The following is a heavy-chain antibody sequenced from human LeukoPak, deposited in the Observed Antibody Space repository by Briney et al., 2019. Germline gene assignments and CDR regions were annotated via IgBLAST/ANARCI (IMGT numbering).Heavy chain of an antibody. V-gene: IGHV4-34*01. D-gene: IGHD4-17*01. CDR3: TRMTTGHDY. CDR2: INHSGYT. J-gene: IGHJ4*02. CDR1: GVPFNDYY. Sequence: SETLSLTCAVSGVPFNDYYWSWVRQTPGKGLEWIGEINHSGYTNDSPSLKSRVTLSIDTSRKQFSLNLRSVTVADTGIYYCTRMTTGHDYWGQGTLVTVSS.